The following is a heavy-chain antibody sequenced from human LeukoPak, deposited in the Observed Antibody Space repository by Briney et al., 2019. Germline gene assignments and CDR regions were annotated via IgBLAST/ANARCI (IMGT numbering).Heavy chain of an antibody. Sequence: SETLSLTCAVYGGSFSGYYWSWIRQPPGKGLEWIGEINHGGSTNYNPSLKSRVTISVDTSKNQFSLKLSSVTAADTAVYYCASKDGKITMVRGVIIKYNWFDPWGQGTLVTVSS. CDR3: ASKDGKITMVRGVIIKYNWFDP. J-gene: IGHJ5*02. D-gene: IGHD3-10*01. CDR1: GGSFSGYY. CDR2: INHGGST. V-gene: IGHV4-34*01.